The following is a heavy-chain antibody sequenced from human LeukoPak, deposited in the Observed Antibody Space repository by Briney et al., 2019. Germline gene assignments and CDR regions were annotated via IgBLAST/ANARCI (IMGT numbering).Heavy chain of an antibody. CDR1: GGTFSSYA. Sequence: GASVKVSCKASGGTFSSYAISWVRQAPGQGLEWMGGIIPIFGTANYAQKFQGRVTITADESTSTAYMELSSLRSEDTAVYYCVKGWVYSSDWLDYWGQGTLVTVSS. J-gene: IGHJ4*02. CDR3: VKGWVYSSDWLDY. V-gene: IGHV1-69*13. D-gene: IGHD6-19*01. CDR2: IIPIFGTA.